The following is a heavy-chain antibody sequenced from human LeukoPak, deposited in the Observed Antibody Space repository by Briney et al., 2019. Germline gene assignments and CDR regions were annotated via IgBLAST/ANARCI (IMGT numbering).Heavy chain of an antibody. V-gene: IGHV3-30*02. CDR3: AKTLRASLPGYSSSWLYYFDY. D-gene: IGHD6-13*01. CDR2: IRYEGSNK. J-gene: IGHJ4*02. Sequence: GGTLRLSCAASGFNFSSYGMHWVRQAPGKGLEGVAFIRYEGSNKYYADSVKGRFTISRDNSKNTLYLQMNSLRAEDTAVYYCAKTLRASLPGYSSSWLYYFDYWGQGTLVTVSS. CDR1: GFNFSSYG.